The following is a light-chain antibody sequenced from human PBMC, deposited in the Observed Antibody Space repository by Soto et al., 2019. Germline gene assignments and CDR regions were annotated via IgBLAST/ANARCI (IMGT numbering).Light chain of an antibody. J-gene: IGLJ2*01. CDR3: QSSDTSLSGSEI. CDR2: GTT. V-gene: IGLV1-40*01. CDR1: SSNIGAGYN. Sequence: QSALTQPPSVSGAPGQWVTISCTGSSSNIGAGYNVHWYQHLPGTAPKLLIFGTTNRPSGVPDRFSGSKSGSSAFLAITGLQAEDEADYSCQSSDTSLSGSEIFGGGTKLTVL.